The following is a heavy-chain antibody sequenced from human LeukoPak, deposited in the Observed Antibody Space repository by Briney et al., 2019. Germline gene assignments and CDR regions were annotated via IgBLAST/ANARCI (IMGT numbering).Heavy chain of an antibody. CDR2: IYHSGST. V-gene: IGHV4-4*02. J-gene: IGHJ3*02. D-gene: IGHD3-9*01. CDR3: ARRRYFDWLLSAFDI. CDR1: GGSISSSNW. Sequence: SGTLSLTCAVSGGSISSSNWWSWVRQPPGKGLEWIGEIYHSGSTNYNPSLKSRVTISVDKSKNQFSLKLSSVTAADTAVYYCARRRYFDWLLSAFDIWGQGTTVTVSS.